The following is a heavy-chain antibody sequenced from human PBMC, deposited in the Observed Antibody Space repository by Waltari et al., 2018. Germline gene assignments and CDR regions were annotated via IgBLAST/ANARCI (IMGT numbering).Heavy chain of an antibody. CDR3: ARLSNYEYYGSDYSYGMDV. Sequence: QVQLQQWGAGLLKPSETLSLTCAVYGGSFSDYYWSWIRQPPGKGLEWIGEINHGGSTNYNPSLKSRVTISVDMSKNQFSLKLSSVTAADTAVYYCARLSNYEYYGSDYSYGMDVWGQGTTVTVSS. J-gene: IGHJ6*02. CDR1: GGSFSDYY. D-gene: IGHD4-4*01. CDR2: INHGGST. V-gene: IGHV4-34*01.